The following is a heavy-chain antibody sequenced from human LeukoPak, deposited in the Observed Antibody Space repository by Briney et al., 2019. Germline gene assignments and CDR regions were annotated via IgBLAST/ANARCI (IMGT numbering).Heavy chain of an antibody. V-gene: IGHV1-8*01. J-gene: IGHJ5*02. CDR2: MNPNSGNT. D-gene: IGHD2-2*02. CDR3: ARGQGYCSKASCYTPSWFDP. CDR1: GYTFTSYD. Sequence: ASVKVSCKASGYTFTSYDINWVRQATGQGLEWMGWMNPNSGNTGYAQKFQGGVTMTRNTSVSTAYMELSSLRSEDTAVYYCARGQGYCSKASCYTPSWFDPWGQGTLVTVSS.